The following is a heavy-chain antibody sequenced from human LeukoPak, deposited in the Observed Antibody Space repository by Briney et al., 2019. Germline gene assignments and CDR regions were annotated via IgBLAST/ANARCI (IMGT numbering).Heavy chain of an antibody. Sequence: GASVKVSCKASGYTFTSYGISWVRQAPGQGLEWMGWISAYNGNTNHAQKLQGRVTMTTDTSTSTAYMELRSLRSDDTAVYYCARAYGGSYRRSGPQDYWGQGTLVTVSS. CDR3: ARAYGGSYRRSGPQDY. D-gene: IGHD1-26*01. CDR2: ISAYNGNT. CDR1: GYTFTSYG. J-gene: IGHJ4*02. V-gene: IGHV1-18*01.